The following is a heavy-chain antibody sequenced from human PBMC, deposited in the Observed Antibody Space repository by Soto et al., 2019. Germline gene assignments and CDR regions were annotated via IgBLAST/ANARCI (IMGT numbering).Heavy chain of an antibody. J-gene: IGHJ6*02. V-gene: IGHV1-3*01. CDR1: GYTFTSYA. CDR3: ASTGDFWSGYYINYYYGMDV. Sequence: WASVKVSCKASGYTFTSYAMHWVCQAPGQRLEWMGWINAGNGNTKYSQKFQGRVTITRDTSASTAYMELSSLRSEDTAVYYCASTGDFWSGYYINYYYGMDVWGQGTTVTVSS. D-gene: IGHD3-3*01. CDR2: INAGNGNT.